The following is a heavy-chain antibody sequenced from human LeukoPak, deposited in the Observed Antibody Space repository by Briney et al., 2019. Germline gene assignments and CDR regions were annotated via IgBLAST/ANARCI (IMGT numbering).Heavy chain of an antibody. J-gene: IGHJ3*02. CDR2: IYYSGST. CDR1: GGSISSYY. D-gene: IGHD3-10*01. V-gene: IGHV4-59*08. CDR3: ARLHRGEDAFDI. Sequence: SETLSLTCTVSGGSISSYYWSWIRQPPGKGLEWIGYIYYSGSTNYNPSLKSRVTISVDTSKTHLSLKLSSVTAADTAVYYCARLHRGEDAFDIWGQGTMVTVSS.